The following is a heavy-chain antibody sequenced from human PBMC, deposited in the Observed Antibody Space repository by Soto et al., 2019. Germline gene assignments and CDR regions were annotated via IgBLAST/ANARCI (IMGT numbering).Heavy chain of an antibody. D-gene: IGHD3-10*01. CDR3: ARGVVRRVIIQYTSFFDY. Sequence: QVQLQQWGAGLLKHSETLSLPCAVYGGSFSDYYWSWIRQAPGRGLEWIAEINHSGSTSYNPSLKSRATISVDTSKHQFSLKLPSLTAADTAVYYCARGVVRRVIIQYTSFFDYWGQGTLVAVSS. CDR1: GGSFSDYY. J-gene: IGHJ4*02. CDR2: INHSGST. V-gene: IGHV4-34*01.